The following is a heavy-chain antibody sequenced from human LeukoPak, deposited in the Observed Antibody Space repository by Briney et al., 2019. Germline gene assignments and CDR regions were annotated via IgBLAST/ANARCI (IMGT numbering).Heavy chain of an antibody. J-gene: IGHJ4*02. CDR2: ISGSGGST. CDR1: GFTFSSYA. CDR3: AKDGGYCSSTSCYGYY. V-gene: IGHV3-23*01. Sequence: PGGSLRLSCAASGFTFSSYAMSWVRQAPGKGLEWVSAISGSGGSTYYADSMKGRFTISRDNSKNTLYLQMNSLRAEDTAVYYCAKDGGYCSSTSCYGYYWGQGTLVTVSS. D-gene: IGHD2-2*01.